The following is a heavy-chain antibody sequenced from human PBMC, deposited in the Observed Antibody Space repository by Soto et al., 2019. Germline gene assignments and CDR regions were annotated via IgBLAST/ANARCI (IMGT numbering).Heavy chain of an antibody. CDR1: GFTFSSYA. J-gene: IGHJ6*02. CDR3: ARDFGDISYGMDV. Sequence: EVQLVESGGGLVQPGGSLRLSCAASGFTFSSYAMHWVRQAPGKGLEYVSAISSNGGSTYYANSVKGRFTISRDNSKNTLYLQMGSLRAEDMAVYYCARDFGDISYGMDVWGQWTTVTVSS. D-gene: IGHD3-3*01. V-gene: IGHV3-64*01. CDR2: ISSNGGST.